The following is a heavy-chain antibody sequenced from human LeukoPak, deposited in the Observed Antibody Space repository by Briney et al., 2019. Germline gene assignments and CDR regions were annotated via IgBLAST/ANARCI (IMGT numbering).Heavy chain of an antibody. V-gene: IGHV5-51*01. CDR3: AGWAATMVRGLDY. D-gene: IGHD3-10*01. CDR1: GYSFTSYW. Sequence: GESLKISCKGSGYSFTSYWIGWVRQMPGKGLEWMGIIYPGDSDTRYSPSFQGQVTISADKSISTAYLQWSSLKASDTAMYYCAGWAATMVRGLDYWGQGTLVTVSS. CDR2: IYPGDSDT. J-gene: IGHJ4*02.